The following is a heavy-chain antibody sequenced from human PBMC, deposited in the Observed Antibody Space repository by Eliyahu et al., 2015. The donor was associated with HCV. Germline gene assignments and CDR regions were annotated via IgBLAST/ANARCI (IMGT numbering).Heavy chain of an antibody. Sequence: EVQLVESGGGLVQPGGSLXLSCSASGFTFSRXFXHWVRQAPGKGLVWVARISNDGSSRSYADSVKGRFTIXRDNAKNTLYLQMNSLRAEDTAVYYCASYDNSGPEGWGQGTLVTVSS. CDR3: ASYDNSGPEG. CDR2: ISNDGSSR. J-gene: IGHJ4*02. D-gene: IGHD3-22*01. CDR1: GFTFSRXF. V-gene: IGHV3-74*01.